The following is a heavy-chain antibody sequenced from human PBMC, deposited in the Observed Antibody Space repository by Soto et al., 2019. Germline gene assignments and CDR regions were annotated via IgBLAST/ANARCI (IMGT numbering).Heavy chain of an antibody. V-gene: IGHV4-39*01. D-gene: IGHD1-26*01. Sequence: ASETLSITCTASGRTFNINTHFWYSPWLRQPPGKGLEWIGSIDNGGNTHYNAPLKSRVIISADTSKNQFSLSLNSVTAADTAVYYCVKRSLLMAPTWGQGIQVTVSS. CDR3: VKRSLLMAPT. J-gene: IGHJ4*02. CDR1: GRTFNINTHF. CDR2: IDNGGNT.